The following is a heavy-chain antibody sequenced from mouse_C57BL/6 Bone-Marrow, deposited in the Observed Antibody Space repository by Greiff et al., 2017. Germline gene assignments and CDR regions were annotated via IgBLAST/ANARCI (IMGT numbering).Heavy chain of an antibody. CDR3: ARDNTVVAGWYFDV. D-gene: IGHD1-1*01. Sequence: QVQLQQPGAELVRPGTSVKLSCKASGYTFTSYWMHWVKQRPGQGLEWIGVIDPSDSYTNYNQKFKGKATLTVDTSSSTAYMQLSSLTSGDAAVYYCARDNTVVAGWYFDVWGTGTTVTVSS. CDR2: IDPSDSYT. CDR1: GYTFTSYW. J-gene: IGHJ1*03. V-gene: IGHV1-59*01.